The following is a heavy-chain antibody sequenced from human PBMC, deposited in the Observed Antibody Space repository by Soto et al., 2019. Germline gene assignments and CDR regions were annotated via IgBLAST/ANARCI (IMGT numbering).Heavy chain of an antibody. CDR2: INHSASI. Sequence: SETLSLTCAVYGESFSGYYWSWIRQPPGKGLEYIGEINHSASIIYNPSLKSRVTISVDTSKNQFSLKLSSVTAADTAVYYCARVGDTNYWGQGTLVTVSS. J-gene: IGHJ4*02. V-gene: IGHV4-34*01. CDR1: GESFSGYY. CDR3: ARVGDTNY. D-gene: IGHD1-26*01.